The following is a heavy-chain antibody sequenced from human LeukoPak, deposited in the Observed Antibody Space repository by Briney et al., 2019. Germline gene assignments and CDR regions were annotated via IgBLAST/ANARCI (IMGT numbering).Heavy chain of an antibody. V-gene: IGHV4-34*01. CDR2: INHSGST. CDR3: ARLNRRKGGEKDVVVPAAHFDY. Sequence: PSETLSLTCAVYGGSFSGYYWSWIRQPPGKGLEWIGEINHSGSTNYNPSLRSRVTISVDTSKNQFSLKLSSVTAADTAVYYCARLNRRKGGEKDVVVPAAHFDYWGRGPLVTVSS. J-gene: IGHJ4*02. CDR1: GGSFSGYY. D-gene: IGHD2-2*01.